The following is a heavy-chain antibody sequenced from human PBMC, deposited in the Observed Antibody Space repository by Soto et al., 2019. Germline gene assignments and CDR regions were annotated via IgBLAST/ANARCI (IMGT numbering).Heavy chain of an antibody. D-gene: IGHD3-22*01. J-gene: IGHJ4*02. V-gene: IGHV4-31*03. CDR3: ARVGDSSGQSLYYFDY. CDR2: IYYSGST. CDR1: GGSISSGGYY. Sequence: QVQLQESGPGLVKPSQTLSLTCTVSGGSISSGGYYWSWIRQHPGKGLEWIGYIYYSGSTYYNPSLKRRVTISVVTSKSQFSLKLSSVTAADTAVYYCARVGDSSGQSLYYFDYWGQGTLVTVSS.